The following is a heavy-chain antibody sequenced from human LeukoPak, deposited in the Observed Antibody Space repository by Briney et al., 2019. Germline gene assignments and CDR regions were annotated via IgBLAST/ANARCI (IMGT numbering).Heavy chain of an antibody. Sequence: PGGSLRLSCAASGFTFSSYWMHWVRQAPGKGLVWVSRINSDGSSTNYADSVKGRFTISRDNSKNSLYLQMNSLRAEDTAVYYCARVGYYGSGTYYVDTYYYYMDVWGKGTTVTVSS. V-gene: IGHV3-74*01. J-gene: IGHJ6*03. CDR2: INSDGSST. CDR3: ARVGYYGSGTYYVDTYYYYMDV. CDR1: GFTFSSYW. D-gene: IGHD3-10*01.